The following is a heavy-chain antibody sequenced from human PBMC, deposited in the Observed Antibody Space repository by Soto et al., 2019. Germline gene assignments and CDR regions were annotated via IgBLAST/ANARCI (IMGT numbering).Heavy chain of an antibody. CDR2: ISGSGGST. Sequence: GGSLRLSCAASGFTFSSYAMSWVRQAPGKGLERVSAISGSGGSTYYADSVKGRFTISRDNSKNTLYLQMNSLRAEDTAVYYCAKSVFGVVKAGYYYMDVWGKGTTVTVSS. V-gene: IGHV3-23*01. D-gene: IGHD3-3*01. CDR1: GFTFSSYA. CDR3: AKSVFGVVKAGYYYMDV. J-gene: IGHJ6*03.